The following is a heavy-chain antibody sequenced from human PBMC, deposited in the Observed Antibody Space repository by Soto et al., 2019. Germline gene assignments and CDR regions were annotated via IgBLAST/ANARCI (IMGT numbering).Heavy chain of an antibody. V-gene: IGHV1-69*13. D-gene: IGHD3-22*01. CDR3: ARAPYYYDSSGYYAGLSFDP. CDR2: IIPIFGTA. J-gene: IGHJ5*02. CDR1: GGTFSSYA. Sequence: SVKVSCKASGGTFSSYAISWVRHAPGQGREWMGGIIPIFGTANYAQKFQGRVTITADESTSTAYMELSSLRSEDTAVYYCARAPYYYDSSGYYAGLSFDPWGQGTLVTVSS.